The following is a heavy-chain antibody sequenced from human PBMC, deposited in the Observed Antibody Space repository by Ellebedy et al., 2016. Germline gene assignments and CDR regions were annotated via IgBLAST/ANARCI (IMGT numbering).Heavy chain of an antibody. CDR2: IYPDDSDT. J-gene: IGHJ3*01. CDR1: GYSFTTYW. Sequence: GESLKISXQGSGYSFTTYWLAWVRQMPGKGLEWMGIIYPDDSDTRYSPSFQGQVTISAGKSISTAYLQWSSLKASDTAMYYCARREDTAMANAFDVWGQGTMVTVSS. D-gene: IGHD5-18*01. CDR3: ARREDTAMANAFDV. V-gene: IGHV5-51*01.